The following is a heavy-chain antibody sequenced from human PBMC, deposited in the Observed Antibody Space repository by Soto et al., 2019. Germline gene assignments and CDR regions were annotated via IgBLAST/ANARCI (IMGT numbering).Heavy chain of an antibody. J-gene: IGHJ4*02. V-gene: IGHV1-8*01. CDR2: MHPSSGNT. CDR1: GYSFTNYD. Sequence: QVQLVQSGAEVKKPGASVKVSCKASGYSFTNYDINWVRQATGQGLEWMGWMHPSSGNTGFAQKFQGRATMTRDTSITTAYMELSSLIFEDTAVYYCTRGDFWGQGTLVTVSA. CDR3: TRGDF.